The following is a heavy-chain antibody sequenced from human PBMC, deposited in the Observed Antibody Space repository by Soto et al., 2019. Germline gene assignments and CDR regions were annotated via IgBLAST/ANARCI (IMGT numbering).Heavy chain of an antibody. V-gene: IGHV4-30-2*01. J-gene: IGHJ2*01. CDR1: GGSISSGGYS. CDR2: IYHSGST. D-gene: IGHD3-22*01. Sequence: QLQLQESGSGLVKPSQTLSLTCAVSGGSISSGGYSWSWIRQPPGTGLEWIGYIYHSGSTYYNPYLKSRVTISVDRSKNQFSLKLSSVTAADTAVYYCARGPLAYYYDSSGYYPDFWYFDLWGRGTLVTVSS. CDR3: ARGPLAYYYDSSGYYPDFWYFDL.